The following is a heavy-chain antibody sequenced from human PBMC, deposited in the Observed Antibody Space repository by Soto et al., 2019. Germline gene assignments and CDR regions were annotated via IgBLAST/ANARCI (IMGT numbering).Heavy chain of an antibody. V-gene: IGHV3-11*06. Sequence: QVQLVESGGGLVKPGGSLRLSCAASGFTFSDYYMTWLRQAPGKGLEWVSYISSSTTNTNYADSLKGRFTISRDNAKKSVYLQMNSLRAEDTAVYYCARGGGDYGMDVWGQGTPVTVSS. J-gene: IGHJ6*02. CDR3: ARGGGDYGMDV. CDR1: GFTFSDYY. D-gene: IGHD4-17*01. CDR2: ISSSTTNT.